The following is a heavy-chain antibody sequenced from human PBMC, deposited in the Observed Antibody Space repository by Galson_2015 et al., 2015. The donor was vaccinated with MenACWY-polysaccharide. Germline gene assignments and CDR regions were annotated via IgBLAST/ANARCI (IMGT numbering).Heavy chain of an antibody. V-gene: IGHV1-8*01. J-gene: IGHJ4*02. Sequence: SVKVCCKASGYTVTNYDVNWVRQAPGQGLEGMAWMNPNSGNSGYAQKFHGRVTMTKDTSINTAYLELSSLRSEDTAMYYCARTIGDFDYWGQGALVTVSS. CDR2: MNPNSGNS. D-gene: IGHD4-17*01. CDR1: GYTVTNYD. CDR3: ARTIGDFDY.